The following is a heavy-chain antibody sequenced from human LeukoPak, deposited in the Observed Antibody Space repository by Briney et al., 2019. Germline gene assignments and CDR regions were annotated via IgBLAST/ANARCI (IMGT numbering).Heavy chain of an antibody. D-gene: IGHD2-2*01. J-gene: IGHJ5*02. Sequence: KPSETLSLTCTVSGGSISSSSYYWSWIRQPAGKGLEWIGRIYTSGSTNYNPSLKSRVTMSVDTSKNQFSLKLSSVTAADTAVYYCARSVVPAAASWFDPWGQGTLVTVSS. CDR1: GGSISSSSYY. CDR3: ARSVVPAAASWFDP. V-gene: IGHV4-61*02. CDR2: IYTSGST.